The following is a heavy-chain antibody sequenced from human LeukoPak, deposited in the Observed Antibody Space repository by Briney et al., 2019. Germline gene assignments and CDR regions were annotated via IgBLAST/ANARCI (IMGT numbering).Heavy chain of an antibody. CDR2: VNPGGDNT. J-gene: IGHJ3*02. V-gene: IGHV1-46*01. CDR3: ARELGYGSAWYSGTDIFDI. CDR1: GDTFTNYY. D-gene: IGHD6-19*01. Sequence: GASVKVSCKASGDTFTNYYIHWVRQAPGQGLEWMGLVNPGGDNTDYAQNFQGRVTMTRDMSTSTVYMELSSLRSEDTAVYFCARELGYGSAWYSGTDIFDIWGQGTTVTVSS.